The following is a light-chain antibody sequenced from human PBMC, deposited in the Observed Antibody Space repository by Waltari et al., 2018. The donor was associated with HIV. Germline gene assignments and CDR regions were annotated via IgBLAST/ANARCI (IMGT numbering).Light chain of an antibody. J-gene: IGLJ2*01. CDR3: CSYAGSSLVV. CDR2: EGR. V-gene: IGLV2-23*01. Sequence: QSALTQPASVSGSPGQSITISCTGTSSDVGSYNLVSWYQQHPGKAPKLMIYEGRKRPSGFSNRFSGSKAGNTASLTISGLQAEDEADYYCCSYAGSSLVVFGGGTKLTVL. CDR1: SSDVGSYNL.